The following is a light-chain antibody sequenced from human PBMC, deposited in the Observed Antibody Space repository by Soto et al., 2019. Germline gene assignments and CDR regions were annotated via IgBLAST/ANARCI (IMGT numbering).Light chain of an antibody. Sequence: EIVLTQSPGTLSLSPGERATLSYRASQSVGNSLVWYQQKPGQAPRLLIYGARGRATGVPDRFIGSGSETDFTLTINRLEPEDYAVYYCQHYRSSPITFGPGTKVDV. CDR3: QHYRSSPIT. CDR1: QSVGNS. CDR2: GAR. J-gene: IGKJ3*01. V-gene: IGKV3-20*01.